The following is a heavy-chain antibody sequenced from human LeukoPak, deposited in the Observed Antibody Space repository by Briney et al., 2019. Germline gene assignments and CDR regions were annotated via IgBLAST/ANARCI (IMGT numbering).Heavy chain of an antibody. D-gene: IGHD6-13*01. CDR1: GYTFTGYY. J-gene: IGHJ3*02. CDR2: INPNSGGT. Sequence: ASVKVSCKASGYTFTGYYMHWVRQAPGQGLEWMGWINPNSGGTNYAQKFQGRVTMTRDTSISTAYMELSRLRSDDTAVYYCARDLSYSSSWYDAAFDIWGQGTMVTVSS. V-gene: IGHV1-2*02. CDR3: ARDLSYSSSWYDAAFDI.